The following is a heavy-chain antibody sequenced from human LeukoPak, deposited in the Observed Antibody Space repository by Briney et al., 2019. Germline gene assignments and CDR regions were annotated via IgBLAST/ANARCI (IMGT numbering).Heavy chain of an antibody. CDR2: IKQNGIEK. J-gene: IGHJ4*02. V-gene: IGHV3-7*05. CDR3: ARMAGGLWDY. D-gene: IGHD5-24*01. Sequence: GGSLRLSCAASGFTFSTYWMSWVRQTPGQGLEWVANIKQNGIEKYYVDSVKGRFTISRDDAKNSLYLQMNSLRAEDTAVYYCARMAGGLWDYWGQGTLVTVSS. CDR1: GFTFSTYW.